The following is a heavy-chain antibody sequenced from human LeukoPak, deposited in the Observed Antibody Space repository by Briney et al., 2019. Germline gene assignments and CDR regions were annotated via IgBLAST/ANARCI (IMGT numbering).Heavy chain of an antibody. V-gene: IGHV3-74*01. CDR3: ASDSAVDY. Sequence: GGSLRLSCATSGFTLSSYWMHWVRQVPGKGLEWLSRINNDGVSTSYADSVKGRFTISRDNAKNTLYLRMNSLRAEDTAVYYCASDSAVDYWGQGTLVTVSS. CDR1: GFTLSSYW. CDR2: INNDGVST. J-gene: IGHJ4*02.